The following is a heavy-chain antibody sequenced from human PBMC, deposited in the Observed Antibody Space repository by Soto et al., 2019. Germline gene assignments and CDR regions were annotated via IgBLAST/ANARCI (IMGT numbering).Heavy chain of an antibody. Sequence: SETLSLTCTVSGGSISSGGYYWSWIRQHPGKGLEWIGYIYYSGSTYYNPSLKSRVTISVDTSKNQFSLKLSSVTAADTAVYYCARERRFPGMYYYMDVWGKGTTVTVSS. CDR1: GGSISSGGYY. V-gene: IGHV4-31*03. CDR3: ARERRFPGMYYYMDV. J-gene: IGHJ6*03. CDR2: IYYSGST. D-gene: IGHD3-3*01.